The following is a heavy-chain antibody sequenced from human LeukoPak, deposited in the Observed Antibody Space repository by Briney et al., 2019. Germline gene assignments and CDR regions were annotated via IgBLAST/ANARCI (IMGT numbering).Heavy chain of an antibody. CDR1: GGSISSYS. CDR3: ARGPYTSGWYAVDY. Sequence: PSETLSLTCTVSGGSISSYSWSWIRQPAGKGLEWIWRIYSSGSTIYNPSLKSRVTMSVDTSKHQFSLNLSSVTPAETAVYYCARGPYTSGWYAVDYWGQGTLVTVSS. V-gene: IGHV4-4*07. CDR2: IYSSGST. J-gene: IGHJ4*02. D-gene: IGHD6-19*01.